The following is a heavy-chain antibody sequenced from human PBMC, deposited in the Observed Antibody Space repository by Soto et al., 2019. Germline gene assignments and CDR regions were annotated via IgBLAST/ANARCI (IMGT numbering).Heavy chain of an antibody. CDR3: ARLGRRVDQLLYEYFQL. CDR2: IYYSGST. Sequence: QLLESGPGLVKPSETLSLTCTVSGGSISSSSYYWGWIRQPPGKGLEWIGSIYYSGSTYYNPSLKSRVTISVDTSKQQFSLQLSSVTAADTAVYYCARLGRRVDQLLYEYFQLWGQGTLVTVSS. D-gene: IGHD2-2*02. J-gene: IGHJ1*01. CDR1: GGSISSSSYY. V-gene: IGHV4-39*01.